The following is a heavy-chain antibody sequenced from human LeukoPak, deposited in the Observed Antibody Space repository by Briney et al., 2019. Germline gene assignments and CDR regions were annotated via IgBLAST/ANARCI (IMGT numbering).Heavy chain of an antibody. J-gene: IGHJ4*02. CDR2: IYYSGST. CDR1: GVSISSGGYY. D-gene: IGHD3-3*01. V-gene: IGHV4-31*03. Sequence: SETLSLTCSVSGVSISSGGYYWSWIRRHPGKGLEWIGYIYYSGSTYYNPSLKSRVTISVDTSKNQFSLKLRSVTAAATAVYYCARALHDFWSGYKGYYFDYWGQGTLVTVSS. CDR3: ARALHDFWSGYKGYYFDY.